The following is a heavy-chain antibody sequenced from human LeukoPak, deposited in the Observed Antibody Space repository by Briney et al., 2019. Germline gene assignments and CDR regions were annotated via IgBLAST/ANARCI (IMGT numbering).Heavy chain of an antibody. CDR1: GYTFTRYA. CDR3: GRSSYDFLTGSPLLNSFDY. Sequence: ASVKVSCKASGYTFTRYALHWVRQAPRQRLEWMGWVNAGNGKTKYSQKFQGRVTITRDTSASAAYMELNSLRSEDTAVYYCGRSSYDFLTGSPLLNSFDYWGQGTLVTVSS. J-gene: IGHJ4*02. D-gene: IGHD3-9*01. CDR2: VNAGNGKT. V-gene: IGHV1-3*01.